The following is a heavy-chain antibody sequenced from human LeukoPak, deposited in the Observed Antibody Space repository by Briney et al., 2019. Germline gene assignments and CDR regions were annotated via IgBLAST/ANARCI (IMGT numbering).Heavy chain of an antibody. J-gene: IGHJ4*02. CDR1: GGSISSYY. CDR2: IYTSGST. Sequence: SETLSLTCTVSGGSISSYYWSWIRQPAGKGLEWIGRIYTSGSTNYNPSLKSRATMSVDTSKNQFSLKLSSVTAADTAVYYCASSGGWFGDRWGLDYWGQGTLVTVSS. CDR3: ASSGGWFGDRWGLDY. D-gene: IGHD3-10*01. V-gene: IGHV4-4*07.